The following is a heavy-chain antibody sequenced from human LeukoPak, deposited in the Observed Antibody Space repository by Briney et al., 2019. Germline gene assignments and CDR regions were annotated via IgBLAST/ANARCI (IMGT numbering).Heavy chain of an antibody. CDR3: AKDHYYDSSGPPAYFDY. CDR2: ISGSGGST. V-gene: IGHV3-23*01. Sequence: PGGSLRLSCAASGFTFSSYAMSWVRQAPGKGLEWVSAISGSGGSTYYADSVKGRFTISRDNSKNTLYPQMNSLRAEDTAVYYCAKDHYYDSSGPPAYFDYWGQGTLVTVSS. D-gene: IGHD3-22*01. CDR1: GFTFSSYA. J-gene: IGHJ4*02.